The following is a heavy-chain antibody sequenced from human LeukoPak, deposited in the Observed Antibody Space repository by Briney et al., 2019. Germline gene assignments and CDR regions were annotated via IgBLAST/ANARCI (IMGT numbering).Heavy chain of an antibody. CDR2: IYYSGST. CDR1: GGSISSSIYY. Sequence: SETLSLTCTVSGGSISSSIYYWGWIRQPPGKGLEGMGSIYYSGSTYHNPSLKSRVTISVDTSKNQFSLKLSSVTAADTAVYYCARDDYGEYVYVHWGQGTLVTVSS. D-gene: IGHD4-17*01. J-gene: IGHJ4*02. CDR3: ARDDYGEYVYVH. V-gene: IGHV4-39*07.